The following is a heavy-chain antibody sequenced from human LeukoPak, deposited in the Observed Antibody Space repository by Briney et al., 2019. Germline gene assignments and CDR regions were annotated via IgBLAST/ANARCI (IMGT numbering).Heavy chain of an antibody. CDR3: ARDSGYSGYVLFDY. CDR1: GYTFTGYY. D-gene: IGHD5-12*01. Sequence: ASVKVSCKASGYTFTGYYIQWVRHAPGQGLEWMGWISPNSGGTKYEQKFQGRVTMTRDTSITTAYMELRSLRFDDTAVYYCARDSGYSGYVLFDYWGQGTLVTVSS. V-gene: IGHV1-2*02. CDR2: ISPNSGGT. J-gene: IGHJ4*02.